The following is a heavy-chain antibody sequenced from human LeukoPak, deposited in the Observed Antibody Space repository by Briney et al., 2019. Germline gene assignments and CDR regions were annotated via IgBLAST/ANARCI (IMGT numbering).Heavy chain of an antibody. Sequence: GGSLRLSCAASGFTFDDYAMHWVRQAPGKGLEWVSGISWNSGSIGYADSVKGRFTISRDNAKNSLYLQMNSLRAEDMALYYCAKDHGGNYYGSGINWYFDLWGRGTLVTVSS. V-gene: IGHV3-9*03. CDR2: ISWNSGSI. CDR3: AKDHGGNYYGSGINWYFDL. CDR1: GFTFDDYA. J-gene: IGHJ2*01. D-gene: IGHD3-10*01.